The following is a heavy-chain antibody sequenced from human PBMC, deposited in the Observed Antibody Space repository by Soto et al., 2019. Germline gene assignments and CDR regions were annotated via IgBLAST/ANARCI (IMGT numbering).Heavy chain of an antibody. CDR2: ISAYNGNT. CDR3: ARRHSSWYIWGFDP. J-gene: IGHJ5*02. V-gene: IGHV1-18*01. CDR1: GYTFTSYC. D-gene: IGHD6-13*01. Sequence: ASVKVSCKASGYTFTSYCISWVREAPGQGLEWMGWISAYNGNTNYAQKLQGRVTMTTDTSTSTAYMELRSLRSDDTAVYYCARRHSSWYIWGFDPWGQGTLVTVSS.